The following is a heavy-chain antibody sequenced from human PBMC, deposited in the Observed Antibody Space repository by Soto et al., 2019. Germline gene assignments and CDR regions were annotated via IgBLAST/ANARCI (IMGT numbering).Heavy chain of an antibody. V-gene: IGHV3-7*01. J-gene: IGHJ4*02. CDR3: AREGVVVAANFLFVNIDY. D-gene: IGHD2-15*01. CDR1: GFTFSSYW. Sequence: PGGSLRLSCAASGFTFSSYWMSWVRQAPGKGLEWVANIKQDGSEKYYVDSVKGRFTISRDNAKNSLYLQMNSLRAEDTAVYYCAREGVVVAANFLFVNIDYWGQGTLVTVSS. CDR2: IKQDGSEK.